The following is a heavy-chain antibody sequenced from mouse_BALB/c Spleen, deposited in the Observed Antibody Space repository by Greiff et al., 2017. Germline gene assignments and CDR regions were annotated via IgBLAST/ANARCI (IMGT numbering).Heavy chain of an antibody. V-gene: IGHV5-9-4*01. CDR1: GFTFSSYA. CDR2: ISSGGSYT. J-gene: IGHJ2*01. Sequence: EVKLMESGGGLVKPGGSLKLSCAASGFTFSSYAMSWVRQSPEKRLEWVAEISSGGSYTYYPDTVTGRFTISRDNAKNTLYLEMSSLRSEDTAMYYCARGNGDYWGQGTTLTVSS. D-gene: IGHD2-1*01. CDR3: ARGNGDY.